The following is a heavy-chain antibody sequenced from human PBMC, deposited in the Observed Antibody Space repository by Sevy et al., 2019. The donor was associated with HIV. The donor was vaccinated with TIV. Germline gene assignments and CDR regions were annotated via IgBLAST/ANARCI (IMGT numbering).Heavy chain of an antibody. CDR2: MYYSGGT. V-gene: IGHV4-61*01. Sequence: SETLSLTCTVSGDSVSSGSSCWSWIRQSPGRGLEWIGYMYYSGGTNYNPSLKSRVTLSVDTSKKQFSLKLSSVTAADTAVYYCATNSSTSAIDSWGQGTLVTVSS. D-gene: IGHD2-2*01. CDR1: GDSVSSGSSC. CDR3: ATNSSTSAIDS. J-gene: IGHJ4*02.